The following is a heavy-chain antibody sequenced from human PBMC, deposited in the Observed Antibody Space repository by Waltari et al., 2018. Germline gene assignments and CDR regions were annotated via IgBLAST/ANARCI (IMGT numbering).Heavy chain of an antibody. CDR2: IYSGGST. V-gene: IGHV3-66*02. CDR1: GFTVSSNY. Sequence: EVQLVEAGGGLVQPGGSLRLACAAPGFTVSSNYMSWVRQAPGQGLEWVSVIYSGGSTYYADPVKGRFTISRDNSKITLYLQMNGLRAEDTAVYYCARVWTSGCYDYWGQGTLVTVSS. CDR3: ARVWTSGCYDY. D-gene: IGHD6-19*01. J-gene: IGHJ4*02.